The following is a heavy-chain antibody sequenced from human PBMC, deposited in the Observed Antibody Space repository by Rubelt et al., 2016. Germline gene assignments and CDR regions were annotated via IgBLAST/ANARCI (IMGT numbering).Heavy chain of an antibody. CDR3: ARDSAGVGVDY. CDR2: IKQDGSEK. J-gene: IGHJ4*02. CDR1: GFTFGNHW. Sequence: EVQLVESGGGLVQPGGSLRLSCAASGFTFGNHWMSWIRQAPGKGLEWVANIKQDGSEKYYVDSVTGRFTISRDNAKNLLYLRMNIMTADDTAVYYCARDSAGVGVDYWGQGTLVSVSS. V-gene: IGHV3-7*03. D-gene: IGHD1-26*01.